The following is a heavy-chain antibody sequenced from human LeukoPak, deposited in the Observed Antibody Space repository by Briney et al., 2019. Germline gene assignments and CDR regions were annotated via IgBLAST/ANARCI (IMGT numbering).Heavy chain of an antibody. CDR3: ARPHSGLASHALDI. D-gene: IGHD5-12*01. V-gene: IGHV3-23*03. J-gene: IGHJ3*02. CDR2: IYGGSSST. Sequence: PGGCLRLSCAASGFTFSSYWMTWVRQAPGKGLEWVSVIYGGSSSTYYVDSVKGRFTISRDNSKNTLYLQMNSLRAEDTAVYYCARPHSGLASHALDIWGQGTMVTVSS. CDR1: GFTFSSYW.